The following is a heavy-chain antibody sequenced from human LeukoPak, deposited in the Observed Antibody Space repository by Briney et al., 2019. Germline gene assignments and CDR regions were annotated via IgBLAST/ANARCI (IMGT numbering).Heavy chain of an antibody. CDR1: GYTFTSYY. Sequence: GASVKVSCKASGYTFTSYYMHWVRQAPGQGLEWMGIFNPSGGSTSYAQKFQGRVTMTRDTSTSTVYMELSSLRSEDTAVYYWAKDQDARYSVWGQGTLVTVSS. CDR2: FNPSGGST. J-gene: IGHJ4*02. V-gene: IGHV1-46*01. D-gene: IGHD4-11*01. CDR3: AKDQDARYSV.